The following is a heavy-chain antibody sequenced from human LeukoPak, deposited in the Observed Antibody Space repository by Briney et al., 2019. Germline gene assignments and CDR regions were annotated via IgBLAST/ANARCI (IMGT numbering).Heavy chain of an antibody. V-gene: IGHV3-30*02. Sequence: GGSLRLSCAASGFTFNNYDMHWVRQAPGKGLEWVAFIRSDGSNKYYADSVKGRFTISRDNAKKSLYLQMSNLRADDTAVYYCARDLGPHRSSPNTGAFDIWGQGTMVTVSS. CDR2: IRSDGSNK. CDR1: GFTFNNYD. J-gene: IGHJ3*02. CDR3: ARDLGPHRSSPNTGAFDI. D-gene: IGHD6-6*01.